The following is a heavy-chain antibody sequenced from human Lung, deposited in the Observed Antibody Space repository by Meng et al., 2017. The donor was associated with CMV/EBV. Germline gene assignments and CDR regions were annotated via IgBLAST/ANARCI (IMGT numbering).Heavy chain of an antibody. D-gene: IGHD2-2*02. CDR3: ASGGYCSSTSCYRGWFDS. J-gene: IGHJ5*01. Sequence: SVXVSXXASGYTFTGYYMHWVRQAPGQGLEWMGWINPNSGGTNYAQKFQGRVTMTRDTSISTAYMELSRLRSDDTAVYYCASGGYCSSTSCYRGWFDSWGQGTXVTVSS. V-gene: IGHV1-2*02. CDR2: INPNSGGT. CDR1: GYTFTGYY.